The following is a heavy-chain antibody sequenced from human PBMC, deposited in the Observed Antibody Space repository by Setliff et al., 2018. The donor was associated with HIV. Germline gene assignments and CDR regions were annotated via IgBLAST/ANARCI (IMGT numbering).Heavy chain of an antibody. CDR3: ARGPYYYNSSGKISAEYFQH. CDR1: GGSIRSSGYS. V-gene: IGHV4-30-2*01. J-gene: IGHJ1*01. CDR2: ISQSGST. Sequence: PSETLSLTCAVSGGSIRSSGYSWSWIRQPPGKGLEWIGYISQSGSTYYNPSLKSRVTISVDRSKNQFSLKLSSVTAADTAVYYCARGPYYYNSSGKISAEYFQHWGQGTLVTVSS. D-gene: IGHD3-22*01.